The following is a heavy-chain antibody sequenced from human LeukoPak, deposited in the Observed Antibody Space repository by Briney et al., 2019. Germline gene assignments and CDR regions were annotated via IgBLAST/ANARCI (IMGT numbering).Heavy chain of an antibody. V-gene: IGHV3-30*04. J-gene: IGHJ5*02. D-gene: IGHD3-10*01. CDR2: ISYDGSNK. Sequence: GRSLRLSCAASGFTFSSYAMHWVRQAPGKGLEWVAVISYDGSNKYYADSVKGRFTISRDNSKNTLYLQMNSLRAEDTAVYYCGRNSYGLPWGHEPLVT. CDR3: GRNSYGLP. CDR1: GFTFSSYA.